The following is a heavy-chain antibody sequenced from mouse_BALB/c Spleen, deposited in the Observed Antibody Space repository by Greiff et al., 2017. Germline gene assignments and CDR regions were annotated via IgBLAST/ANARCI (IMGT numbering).Heavy chain of an antibody. CDR3: ARQYGNPAWFAY. J-gene: IGHJ3*01. CDR1: GYSITSGYY. Sequence: EVQLQQSGPGLVKPSQSLSLTCSVTGYSITSGYYWNWIRQFPGNKLEWMGYISYDGSNNYNPSLKNRISITRDTSKNQFFLKLNSVTNEDTATYYCARQYGNPAWFAYWGQGTLVTVSA. D-gene: IGHD2-10*02. CDR2: ISYDGSN. V-gene: IGHV3-6*02.